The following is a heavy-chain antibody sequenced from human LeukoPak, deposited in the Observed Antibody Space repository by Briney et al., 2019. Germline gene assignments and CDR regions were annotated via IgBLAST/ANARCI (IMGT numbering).Heavy chain of an antibody. Sequence: PGGSLRLSCAASGFTFSSYGMHWVRQAPGKGLEWVAVIWYDGSNKYYADSVKGRFTISRDNSKNTLYLQMNSLRAEDTAVYYCAKGQRGYSYVKLFDYWGQGTLVTVSP. J-gene: IGHJ4*02. CDR3: AKGQRGYSYVKLFDY. CDR2: IWYDGSNK. V-gene: IGHV3-33*06. D-gene: IGHD5-18*01. CDR1: GFTFSSYG.